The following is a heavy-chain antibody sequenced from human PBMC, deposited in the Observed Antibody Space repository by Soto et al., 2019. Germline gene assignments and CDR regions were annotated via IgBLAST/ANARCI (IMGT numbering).Heavy chain of an antibody. V-gene: IGHV3-23*01. CDR2: ISGSGGST. Sequence: GGSLRLSCAASGFTFSSYAMSWVRQAPGKGLEWVSAISGSGGSTYYADSVKGRFTISRDNSKNTLYLQMNSLRAEDTAVYYCAQRYCSGGSCYLWGQGPLVTVSS. J-gene: IGHJ5*02. D-gene: IGHD2-15*01. CDR3: AQRYCSGGSCYL. CDR1: GFTFSSYA.